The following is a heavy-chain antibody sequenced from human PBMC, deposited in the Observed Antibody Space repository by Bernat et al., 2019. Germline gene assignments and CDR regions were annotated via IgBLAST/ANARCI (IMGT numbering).Heavy chain of an antibody. V-gene: IGHV3-23*04. CDR3: AEVTIKSQDCSGSRCYLAALDY. J-gene: IGHJ4*02. Sequence: EVQLVESGGGLLQPGGSLRLSCAASGFTFISYAMSWVRQAPVKGLEWVAGISGSGGSTYYADSVKGRFTISRDSSKNTPSLQMRSLRAEGPAVYYGAEVTIKSQDCSGSRCYLAALDYWGQGTLVTVSS. CDR1: GFTFISYA. CDR2: ISGSGGST. D-gene: IGHD2-15*01.